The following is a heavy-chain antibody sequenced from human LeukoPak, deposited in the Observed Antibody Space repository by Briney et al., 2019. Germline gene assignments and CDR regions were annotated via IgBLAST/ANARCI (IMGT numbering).Heavy chain of an antibody. CDR3: ARDCPQMSRKRACITIFGVASQEFDY. J-gene: IGHJ4*02. D-gene: IGHD3-3*01. Sequence: ASVKVSCKASGYTFTSYGISWVRQAPGQGLEWMGWISAYNGNTNYAQKLQGRVTMTTDTSTSTAYMELRSLRSDDTAVYYCARDCPQMSRKRACITIFGVASQEFDYWGQGTLVTVSS. CDR1: GYTFTSYG. CDR2: ISAYNGNT. V-gene: IGHV1-18*01.